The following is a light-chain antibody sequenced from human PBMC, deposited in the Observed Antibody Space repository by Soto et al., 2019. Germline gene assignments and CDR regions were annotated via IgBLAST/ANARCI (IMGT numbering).Light chain of an antibody. CDR3: MQGTHWPWT. CDR1: QSLVYSNGNAY. V-gene: IGKV2-30*01. J-gene: IGKJ1*01. Sequence: DAVLTQSPLSLPVSLGQPAAISCRSSQSLVYSNGNAYLIWFQQRPGQSPRRLIYQVSTRDAGVPDRFSGSGSGTYFTLTISRVEAEDVGLYYCMQGTHWPWTFGQGIKVEIQ. CDR2: QVS.